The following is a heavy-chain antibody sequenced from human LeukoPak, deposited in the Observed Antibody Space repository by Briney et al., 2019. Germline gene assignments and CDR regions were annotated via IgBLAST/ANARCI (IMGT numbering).Heavy chain of an antibody. CDR2: INSDGSSA. CDR3: ARDSPLPSIAAHFDY. Sequence: GGSLRLSCAASGFTFSSYWMHWVYQPPGKGLVWFSRINSDGSSASYADSVKGRFTSSRDNAENSLYLQMNSLRAEDTAVYYCARDSPLPSIAAHFDYWGQGTLVTVSS. CDR1: GFTFSSYW. V-gene: IGHV3-74*01. J-gene: IGHJ4*02. D-gene: IGHD6-6*01.